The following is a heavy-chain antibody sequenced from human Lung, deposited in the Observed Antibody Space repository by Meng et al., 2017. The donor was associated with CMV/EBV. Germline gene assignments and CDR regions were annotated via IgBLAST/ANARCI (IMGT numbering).Heavy chain of an antibody. CDR1: GGSISSYY. J-gene: IGHJ6*02. CDR2: IYYSGST. CDR3: ASSGYSYGYGYYGMDC. D-gene: IGHD5-18*01. Sequence: WGSXRLXCTVSGGSISSYYWSWIRQPPGKGLEWIGYIYYSGSTNYNPSLKSRVTISVDTSKNQFSLKLSSVTAADTAVYYCASSGYSYGYGYYGMDCWGRGXTVTVSS. V-gene: IGHV4-59*01.